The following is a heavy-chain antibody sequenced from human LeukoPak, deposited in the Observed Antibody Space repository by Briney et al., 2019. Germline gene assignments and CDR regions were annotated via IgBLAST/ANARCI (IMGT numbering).Heavy chain of an antibody. D-gene: IGHD3-22*01. CDR1: GGTFSSYA. V-gene: IGHV1-69*01. J-gene: IGHJ5*02. CDR2: IIPIFGTA. Sequence: SSVKVSCKASGGTFSSYAISWVRQAPGQGLEWMGGIIPIFGTANYVQKFQGRVTITADESTSTAYMELSSLRSEDTAVYYCARGSDREYYYDSSGYYYFGFDPWGQGTLVTVSS. CDR3: ARGSDREYYYDSSGYYYFGFDP.